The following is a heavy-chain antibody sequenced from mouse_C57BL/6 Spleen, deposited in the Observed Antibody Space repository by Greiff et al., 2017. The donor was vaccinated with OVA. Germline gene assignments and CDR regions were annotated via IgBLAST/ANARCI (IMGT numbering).Heavy chain of an antibody. CDR1: GYTFTSYW. CDR3: ARERNWAWFAY. D-gene: IGHD4-1*01. Sequence: VQLQQPGAELVKPGASVKLSCKASGYTFTSYWMHWVKQRPGRGLEWIGRFDPNSGGTKYNEKFKSKATLTVDKPSSTAYMQLSSLTSEDSAVYYCARERNWAWFAYWGQGTLVTVSA. CDR2: FDPNSGGT. J-gene: IGHJ3*01. V-gene: IGHV1-72*01.